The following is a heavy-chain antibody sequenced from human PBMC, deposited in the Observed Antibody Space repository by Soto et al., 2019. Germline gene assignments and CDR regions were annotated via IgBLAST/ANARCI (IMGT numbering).Heavy chain of an antibody. CDR2: IIHILGET. Sequence: QVQLVQSGAEVKKPGSSVRVSCKASGTIFSSYTISWVRQAPGQGLEWMGRIIHILGETNSEQKFQGRVTLTADKSTNTAYMELNILKLEDTAPDYCARGLGGRMDDWGQGTTVTVSS. CDR3: ARGLGGRMDD. CDR1: GTIFSSYT. D-gene: IGHD3-16*01. J-gene: IGHJ6*02. V-gene: IGHV1-69*08.